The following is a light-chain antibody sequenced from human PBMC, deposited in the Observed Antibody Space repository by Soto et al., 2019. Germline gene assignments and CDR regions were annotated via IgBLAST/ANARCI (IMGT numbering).Light chain of an antibody. Sequence: EIVLTQSPDTQSLSTGERATLSCRASQYIDYLAWYQHRRGQAPRPLLSGASTRAPGIPDRFSGSESGTDFTITVSRLETEDGAVYDGQQYGTLTLTFGGGTKVDIK. V-gene: IGKV3-20*01. J-gene: IGKJ4*01. CDR1: QYIDY. CDR3: QQYGTLTLT. CDR2: GAS.